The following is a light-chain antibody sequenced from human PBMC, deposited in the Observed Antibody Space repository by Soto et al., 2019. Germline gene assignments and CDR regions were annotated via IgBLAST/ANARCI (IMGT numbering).Light chain of an antibody. CDR3: QQANSFPLT. J-gene: IGKJ4*01. V-gene: IGKV1-12*01. CDR1: QDIRSW. Sequence: DIQMTQSPSYVSASVGDRVSITCRASQDIRSWLAWYQQRPGKAPKLLIYAATTLQSGVPSRFSGSGSGTTFTLTINNLQPEDFPSYFCQQANSFPLTFGGGTKVDIK. CDR2: AAT.